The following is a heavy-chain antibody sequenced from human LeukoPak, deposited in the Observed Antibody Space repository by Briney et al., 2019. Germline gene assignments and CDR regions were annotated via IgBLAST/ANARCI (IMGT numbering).Heavy chain of an antibody. CDR1: GYSFTSYW. CDR3: ARTYDSSGYGLGWFDP. J-gene: IGHJ5*02. Sequence: GESLKISCKGSGYSFTSYWIGWVRQMPGKGLEWMGIIYPGDSDTRYSPSFRGQVTISADKSISTAYLQWSSLKASDTAMYYCARTYDSSGYGLGWFDPWGQGTLVTVSS. V-gene: IGHV5-51*01. CDR2: IYPGDSDT. D-gene: IGHD3-22*01.